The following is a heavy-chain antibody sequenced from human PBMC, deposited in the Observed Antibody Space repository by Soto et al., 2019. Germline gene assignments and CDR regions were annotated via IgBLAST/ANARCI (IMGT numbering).Heavy chain of an antibody. D-gene: IGHD6-13*01. Sequence: SETLSLTCTFSCGSIISYYWSWIRQPAGKGLEWIGRIYTSGGTNYNPSLKSRVTMSVDTSKKYFFLKLNSVTAADTAVYYCARGKAAGVDYGMDIWGRGTTVTVSS. CDR1: CGSIISYY. CDR2: IYTSGGT. V-gene: IGHV4-4*07. CDR3: ARGKAAGVDYGMDI. J-gene: IGHJ6*02.